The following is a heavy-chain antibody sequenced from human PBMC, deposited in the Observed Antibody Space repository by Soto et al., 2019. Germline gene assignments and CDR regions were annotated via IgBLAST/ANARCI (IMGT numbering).Heavy chain of an antibody. Sequence: ASVKVSCKASGYTFTSYDINLVRQATGQGLEWMGWMNPNSGSTYYADSVKGRFTISRDNSKNTLYLQMNSLRAEDTAVYYCAKDFYDFWSGGGYWGQGTLVTVSS. CDR3: AKDFYDFWSGGGY. CDR2: MNPNSGST. J-gene: IGHJ4*02. CDR1: GYTFTSYD. V-gene: IGHV1-8*01. D-gene: IGHD3-3*01.